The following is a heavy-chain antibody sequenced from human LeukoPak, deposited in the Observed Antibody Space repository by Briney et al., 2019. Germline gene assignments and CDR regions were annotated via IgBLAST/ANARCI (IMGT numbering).Heavy chain of an antibody. CDR3: VRHGDYGGTFYSYGMDV. Sequence: SETLSLTCTVSGGSIRSYYWSWTRQPPGKGLEWIGYIYDSTNSGSTNYNPSLKSRLSISVDTSKNQFSLKLSSVTAADTAVYYCVRHGDYGGTFYSYGMDVWGQGTTVTVSS. D-gene: IGHD4-23*01. V-gene: IGHV4-59*08. CDR2: IYDSTNSGST. CDR1: GGSIRSYY. J-gene: IGHJ6*02.